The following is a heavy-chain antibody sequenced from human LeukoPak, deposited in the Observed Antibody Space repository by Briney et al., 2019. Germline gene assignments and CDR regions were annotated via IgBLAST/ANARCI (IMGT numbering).Heavy chain of an antibody. V-gene: IGHV4-30-2*02. Sequence: SETLSLTCTVSGGSISSGGYYWSWIRQPPGKGLEWIGYIYHSGSTYYNPSLKSRVTISVDRSKNQFSLKLSSVTAADTAVYYCARYAARLSLYYFDYWGQGTLVTVSS. D-gene: IGHD6-6*01. CDR1: GGSISSGGYY. CDR2: IYHSGST. CDR3: ARYAARLSLYYFDY. J-gene: IGHJ4*02.